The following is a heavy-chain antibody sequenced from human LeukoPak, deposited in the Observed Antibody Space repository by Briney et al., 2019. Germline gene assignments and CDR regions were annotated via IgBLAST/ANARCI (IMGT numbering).Heavy chain of an antibody. V-gene: IGHV4-30-4*01. CDR2: IYYSGST. CDR1: GDSISSGYYY. CDR3: ARVHTAMVVPDY. Sequence: SETLSLTCTVSGDSISSGYYYWGWIRQPPGKGLEWIAYIYYSGSTYYNPSLKSRVTISVDTSKNQFSLKLTSVTAADSAVYYCARVHTAMVVPDYWGQGTLVTVSS. D-gene: IGHD5-18*01. J-gene: IGHJ4*02.